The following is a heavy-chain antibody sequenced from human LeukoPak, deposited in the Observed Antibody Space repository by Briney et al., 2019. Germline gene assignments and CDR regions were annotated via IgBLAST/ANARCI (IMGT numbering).Heavy chain of an antibody. CDR1: GGTFSSQT. Sequence: SVKVSCEASGGTFSSQTISWLRQAPGQGLEWMGRIIPILGIANYAQKFQGRVTITADQSTSTAYMELSSLRSEDTAVYYCARMVSDAALGYYSYMDVWGKGTTVSVSS. CDR3: ARMVSDAALGYYSYMDV. D-gene: IGHD3-10*01. CDR2: IIPILGIA. J-gene: IGHJ6*03. V-gene: IGHV1-69*02.